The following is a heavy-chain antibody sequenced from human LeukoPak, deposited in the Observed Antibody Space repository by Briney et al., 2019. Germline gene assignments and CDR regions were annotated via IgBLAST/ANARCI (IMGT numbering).Heavy chain of an antibody. J-gene: IGHJ5*02. CDR2: INPNSGGT. V-gene: IGHV1-2*02. Sequence: ASAKVSCKASGYTFTGYYMHWVRQAPGQGLEWMGWINPNSGGTNYAQKFQGRVTMTRDTSISTAYMELSRLRSDDTAVYYCARAGCSSTSCYVNWFDPWGQGTLVTVSS. D-gene: IGHD2-2*01. CDR1: GYTFTGYY. CDR3: ARAGCSSTSCYVNWFDP.